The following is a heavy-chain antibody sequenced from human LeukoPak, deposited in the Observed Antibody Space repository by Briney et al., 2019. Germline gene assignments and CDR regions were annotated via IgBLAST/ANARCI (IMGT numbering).Heavy chain of an antibody. D-gene: IGHD5-24*01. CDR3: ARSQGGSNYDY. J-gene: IGHJ4*02. Sequence: GESLKISCKGSGYIFTNYWIGWVPQMPGKGLEWMGVIYPGDSDTRYSPSFQGQVTISADRSISTAYLHWSSLKASDTAMYYCARSQGGSNYDYWGQGTLVTVSS. CDR1: GYIFTNYW. V-gene: IGHV5-51*01. CDR2: IYPGDSDT.